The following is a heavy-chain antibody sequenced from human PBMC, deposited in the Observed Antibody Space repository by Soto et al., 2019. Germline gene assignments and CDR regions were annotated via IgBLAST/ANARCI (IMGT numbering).Heavy chain of an antibody. V-gene: IGHV4-30-4*01. J-gene: IGHJ6*02. CDR3: AREGGATMIGFLGNYYGMDV. D-gene: IGHD3-22*01. Sequence: SETLSLTCTVSGGSISSGDYYWSWIRQPPGKGLEWIGYIYYSGSTYYNPSLESRVTISVDTSKNQFSLKLSSVTAADTAVYYCAREGGATMIGFLGNYYGMDVWGQGTTVTVSS. CDR1: GGSISSGDYY. CDR2: IYYSGST.